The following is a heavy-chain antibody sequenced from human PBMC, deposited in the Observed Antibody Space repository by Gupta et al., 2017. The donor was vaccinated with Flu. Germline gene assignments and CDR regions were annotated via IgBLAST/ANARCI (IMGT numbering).Heavy chain of an antibody. CDR3: ARDVPLAAAGTWEGWFDP. J-gene: IGHJ5*02. D-gene: IGHD6-13*01. CDR2: IYHSGST. Sequence: QVQLQESGPGLVKPSETLSLTCAVSGYSISRGYYWGWIRQPPGKGLEWIGSIYHSGSTYYNPSLKSRVTISVDTSKNQFSLKLSSVTAADTAVYYCARDVPLAAAGTWEGWFDPWGQGTLVTVSS. V-gene: IGHV4-38-2*02. CDR1: GYSISRGYY.